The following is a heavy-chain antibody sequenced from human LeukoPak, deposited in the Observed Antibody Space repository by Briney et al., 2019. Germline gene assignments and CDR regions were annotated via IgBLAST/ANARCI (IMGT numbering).Heavy chain of an antibody. J-gene: IGHJ4*02. CDR3: ARERTTNLFDY. CDR2: ISYSGST. Sequence: SETLSLTRTVSGGPISGYYWSWIRQPPGKGLEWIGSISYSGSTNYNPSLKSRVTISVDTSKNQFSLKLSSVTAADTAVYYCARERTTNLFDYWGQGTLVTVSS. V-gene: IGHV4-59*01. D-gene: IGHD1-7*01. CDR1: GGPISGYY.